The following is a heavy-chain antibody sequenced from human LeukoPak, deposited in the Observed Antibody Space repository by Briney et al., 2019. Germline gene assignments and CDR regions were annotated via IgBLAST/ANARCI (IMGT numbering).Heavy chain of an antibody. Sequence: PGGSLRLPCAASGFTFNSCSMNWVRQAPGKGLEWVSSISSSSIYKYYADSVKGRFTISRDNAKNSLYLQMNSLRAEDTAVYYCASVNRDNYGSLFDYWGQGTLVTVSS. CDR2: ISSSSIYK. CDR3: ASVNRDNYGSLFDY. D-gene: IGHD3-10*01. CDR1: GFTFNSCS. J-gene: IGHJ4*02. V-gene: IGHV3-21*01.